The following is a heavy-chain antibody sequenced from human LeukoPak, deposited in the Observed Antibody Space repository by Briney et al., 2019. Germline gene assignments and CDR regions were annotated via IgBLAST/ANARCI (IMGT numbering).Heavy chain of an antibody. CDR1: GGSISSGGYY. V-gene: IGHV4-31*03. CDR2: IYYSGST. D-gene: IGHD2-21*02. Sequence: PSQTLSLTCTVSGGSISSGGYYWSWIRQHPGKGLEWIGYIYYSGSTYYSPSLKSRVTISVDTSKNQFSLKLSSVTAADTAVYYCARATYCGGDCYPPEYYFDYWGQGTLVTVSS. CDR3: ARATYCGGDCYPPEYYFDY. J-gene: IGHJ4*02.